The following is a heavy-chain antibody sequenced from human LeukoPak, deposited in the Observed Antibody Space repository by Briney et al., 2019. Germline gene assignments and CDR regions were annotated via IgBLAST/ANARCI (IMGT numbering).Heavy chain of an antibody. CDR2: ISGSDDST. D-gene: IGHD2-15*01. CDR3: ARALLGYCSGGSCYANH. Sequence: GGSLRLSCAASGFTFSNYAMTWVRQAPGKGLEWVSSISGSDDSTYYADSVKGRFTISRDNSKNTLYLQINSLRAEDTAVYYCARALLGYCSGGSCYANHWGQGTLVTVSS. V-gene: IGHV3-23*01. CDR1: GFTFSNYA. J-gene: IGHJ5*02.